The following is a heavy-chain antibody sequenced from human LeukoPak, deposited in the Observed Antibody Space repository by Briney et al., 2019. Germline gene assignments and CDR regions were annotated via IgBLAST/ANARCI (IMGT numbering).Heavy chain of an antibody. D-gene: IGHD6-19*01. CDR2: IYYSGST. J-gene: IGHJ4*02. CDR3: ARGPSSGWYGY. V-gene: IGHV4-59*01. CDR1: GGSISSYY. Sequence: SVTLSLTCTVSGGSISSYYWSWIRQPPGKGLEWIGYIYYSGSTNYNPSLKSRVTISVDTSKNQFSLKLSSVTAADTAVYYCARGPSSGWYGYWGQGTLVTVSS.